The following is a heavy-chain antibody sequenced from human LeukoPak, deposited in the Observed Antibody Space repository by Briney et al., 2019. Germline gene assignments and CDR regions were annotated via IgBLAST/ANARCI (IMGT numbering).Heavy chain of an antibody. J-gene: IGHJ5*02. V-gene: IGHV3-7*01. Sequence: GGSLRLSCAASGFTFSTYWMSWVRQAAGKGLEWVANIDQDESEKNYVDSVKGRFTISRDNAKNSLYLQMNSLRAEDTAVYYCARDLGYSQFDPWGQGTLVTVSS. CDR3: ARDLGYSQFDP. D-gene: IGHD6-13*01. CDR1: GFTFSTYW. CDR2: IDQDESEK.